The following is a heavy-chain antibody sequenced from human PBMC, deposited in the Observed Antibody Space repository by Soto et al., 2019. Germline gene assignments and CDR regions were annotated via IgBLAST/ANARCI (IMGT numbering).Heavy chain of an antibody. Sequence: GESLKISCKGSGYSFTSYWIGWVRQMPGKGLEWMGIIYPGDSDTRYSPSFQGQVTISADKSISTAYLQWSSLKASDTAMYYCARQGYSSGWYGTEFDYWGQGTLVTVSS. CDR1: GYSFTSYW. CDR2: IYPGDSDT. CDR3: ARQGYSSGWYGTEFDY. D-gene: IGHD6-19*01. V-gene: IGHV5-51*01. J-gene: IGHJ4*02.